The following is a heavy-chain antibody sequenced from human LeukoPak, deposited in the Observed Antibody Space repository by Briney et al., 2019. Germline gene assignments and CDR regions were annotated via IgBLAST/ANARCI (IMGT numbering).Heavy chain of an antibody. J-gene: IGHJ4*02. CDR2: IRYDGSSK. CDR1: GFTFSTFG. V-gene: IGHV3-30*02. D-gene: IGHD6-13*01. Sequence: GGSLRLSCAASGFTFSTFGMHWVRQAPGKGLEWVVFIRYDGSSKYYADSVKGRFTISRDNSKNTLYLRMNSLRLEDTAVYYCAKDLGSSSRNGWGFDYWGQGTLVTVSS. CDR3: AKDLGSSSRNGWGFDY.